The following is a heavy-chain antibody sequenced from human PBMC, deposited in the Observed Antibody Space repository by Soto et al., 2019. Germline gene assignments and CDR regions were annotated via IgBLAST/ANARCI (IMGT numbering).Heavy chain of an antibody. J-gene: IGHJ4*02. D-gene: IGHD3-22*01. Sequence: SETLSLTCAVYGGSFSGYYWSWIRQPPGKGLEWIGEINHSGSTNYNPSLKSRVTISVDTSKNQFSLKLSSVTAADTAVYYCARRYYDSSGYFDYWGQGTLVTVSS. V-gene: IGHV4-34*01. CDR2: INHSGST. CDR1: GGSFSGYY. CDR3: ARRYYDSSGYFDY.